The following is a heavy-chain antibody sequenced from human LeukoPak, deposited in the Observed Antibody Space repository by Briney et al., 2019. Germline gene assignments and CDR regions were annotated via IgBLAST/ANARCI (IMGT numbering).Heavy chain of an antibody. Sequence: GGSLRLSCAASGFTFSSYAMHWVRQAPGKGLEWVAVISYDGSNKYYADSVKGRFTISRDNSKNTLYLQMNSLRAEDTAVYYCARPAYYYDSSGYFVQHWGQGTLVTVSS. V-gene: IGHV3-30-3*01. CDR3: ARPAYYYDSSGYFVQH. D-gene: IGHD3-22*01. CDR1: GFTFSSYA. CDR2: ISYDGSNK. J-gene: IGHJ1*01.